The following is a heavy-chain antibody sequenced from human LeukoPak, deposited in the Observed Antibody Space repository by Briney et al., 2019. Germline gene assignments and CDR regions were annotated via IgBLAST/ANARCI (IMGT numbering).Heavy chain of an antibody. D-gene: IGHD6-6*01. J-gene: IGHJ4*02. CDR3: AKDPWGRSSF. V-gene: IGHV3-21*06. Sequence: GGSLRLPCGASGFTFSDYSVIWVRQAPGKGLEWVSSISGSGSHIYYADSLKGRFTISRDNAKNSVSLQMNSLRADDTAVYYCAKDPWGRSSFWGQGTLVTVSS. CDR1: GFTFSDYS. CDR2: ISGSGSHI.